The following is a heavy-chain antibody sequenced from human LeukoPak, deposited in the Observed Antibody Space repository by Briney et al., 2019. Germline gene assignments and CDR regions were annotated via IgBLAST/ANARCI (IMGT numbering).Heavy chain of an antibody. CDR2: ISSSSSYI. D-gene: IGHD6-6*01. V-gene: IGHV3-21*04. CDR1: GFTFSSYS. CDR3: ARAGQFISARPITFDY. Sequence: PGGSLRLSCAASGFTFSSYSMNWVRQAPGKGLEWVSSISSSSSYIYYADSVKGRFTISRDNAKNSLYLQMNSLRAEDTAVYYCARAGQFISARPITFDYWGQGSLVTVSS. J-gene: IGHJ4*02.